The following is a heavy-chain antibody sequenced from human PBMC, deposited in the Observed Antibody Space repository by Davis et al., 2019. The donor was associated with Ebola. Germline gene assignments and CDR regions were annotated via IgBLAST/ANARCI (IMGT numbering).Heavy chain of an antibody. CDR2: IYPGDSDT. J-gene: IGHJ4*02. V-gene: IGHV5-51*01. Sequence: PGGSLRLSCKGSGYSFTSYWIGWVRQMPGKGLEWMGIIYPGDSDTRYSPSFQGQVTISADKSISTAYLQWSSLKASDTAMYYCARTYSNSFDYWGQGTLVTVSS. D-gene: IGHD4-11*01. CDR3: ARTYSNSFDY. CDR1: GYSFTSYW.